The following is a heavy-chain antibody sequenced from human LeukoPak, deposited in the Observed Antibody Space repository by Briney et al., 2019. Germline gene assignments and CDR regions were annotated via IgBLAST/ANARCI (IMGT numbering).Heavy chain of an antibody. Sequence: PGGSPRLSCAGSGFTFSKDWMSWVRQAPGKGLEWVGRIKNKIDGGTTDDAAPVKGRFTISRDDSKNTLYLQMNSLKTEDTAVYYCTTYNDRDAFDIWGQGTMVTVSP. J-gene: IGHJ3*02. CDR1: GFTFSKDW. CDR2: IKNKIDGGTT. V-gene: IGHV3-15*01. D-gene: IGHD1-14*01. CDR3: TTYNDRDAFDI.